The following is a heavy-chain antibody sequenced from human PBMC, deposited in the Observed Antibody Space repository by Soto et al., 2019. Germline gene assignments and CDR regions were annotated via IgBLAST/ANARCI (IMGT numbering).Heavy chain of an antibody. Sequence: DVQLLESGGGLVQPGGSLRLSCVASEFSFRMNAMNWVRRAPGKGLEWISGISSTGENTFYADAVKGRFTIRRDNSGNILYLLMNNLRVEDTAVYYCAKDGHNWNYVRWFDMWGQGTQVTVAS. CDR3: AKDGHNWNYVRWFDM. CDR2: ISSTGENT. D-gene: IGHD1-7*01. CDR1: EFSFRMNA. J-gene: IGHJ5*02. V-gene: IGHV3-23*01.